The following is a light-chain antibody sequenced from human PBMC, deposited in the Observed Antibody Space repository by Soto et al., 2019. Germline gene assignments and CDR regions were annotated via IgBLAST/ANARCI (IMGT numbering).Light chain of an antibody. J-gene: IGKJ2*01. Sequence: DIQLTQSPSFLSASVGDRVTITCRASQGISSYLAWYQQKPGKAPKLLIDAASTLQSGVPSRYSGSGSGTEFTLTISSLQPEDFATYYFQQLNSYPYTFGQGTKLEIK. V-gene: IGKV1-9*01. CDR1: QGISSY. CDR3: QQLNSYPYT. CDR2: AAS.